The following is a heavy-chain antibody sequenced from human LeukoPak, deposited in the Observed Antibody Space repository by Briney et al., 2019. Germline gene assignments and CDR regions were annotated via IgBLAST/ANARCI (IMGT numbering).Heavy chain of an antibody. Sequence: HPGGSLRLSCAASGFTFSDSTMHWVRQASGKGLEWVGRIKSKPNSYATAYAASVKGRFTISRDNSKSTLYLQMDSLRAEDTAVYYCAKCGNSGCHLIDYWGQGTLVTVSS. D-gene: IGHD5-12*01. V-gene: IGHV3-73*01. CDR1: GFTFSDST. CDR2: IKSKPNSYAT. CDR3: AKCGNSGCHLIDY. J-gene: IGHJ4*02.